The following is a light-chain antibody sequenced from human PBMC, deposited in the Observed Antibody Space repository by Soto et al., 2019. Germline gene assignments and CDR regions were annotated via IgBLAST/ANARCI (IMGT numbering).Light chain of an antibody. J-gene: IGLJ2*01. V-gene: IGLV2-14*03. CDR1: SSDIGSYNY. CDR3: SSFTSSTTLI. Sequence: QSALTQPASVSGSPGQSITISCTGTSSDIGSYNYVSWYQQHPGKAPKLIIYDVSHRPSGVSDRFSVSKSGNTASLTISGLQAEDEADYYCSSFTSSTTLIFGGGTKVTVL. CDR2: DVS.